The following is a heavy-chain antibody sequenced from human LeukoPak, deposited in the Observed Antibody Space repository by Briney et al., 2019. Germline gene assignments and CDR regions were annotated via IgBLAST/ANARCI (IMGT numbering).Heavy chain of an antibody. V-gene: IGHV4-59*01. J-gene: IGHJ3*02. CDR1: GGSISSYY. CDR3: ARDFWSGYYSAFDI. Sequence: SETLSLTCTVSGGSISSYYWSWIRQPPGKGLEWIGYIYYSGGTNYNPSLKSRVTISVDTSKNQFSLKLSSVTAADSAVYYCARDFWSGYYSAFDIWGQGTMVTVSS. D-gene: IGHD3-3*01. CDR2: IYYSGGT.